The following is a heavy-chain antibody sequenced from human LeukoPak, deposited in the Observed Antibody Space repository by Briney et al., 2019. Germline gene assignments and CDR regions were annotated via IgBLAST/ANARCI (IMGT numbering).Heavy chain of an antibody. CDR3: ARDGAVLRYFDWLPPVGNFDY. V-gene: IGHV3-53*01. CDR1: GFTISSNY. Sequence: PGGSLRLSCAASGFTISSNYMSWVRQAPGKGLEWVSVIYSGGSTYYADSVKGRFTISRDNSKNMLYLQMNSLRAEDTAVYYCARDGAVLRYFDWLPPVGNFDYWGQGTLVTVSS. D-gene: IGHD3-9*01. J-gene: IGHJ4*02. CDR2: IYSGGST.